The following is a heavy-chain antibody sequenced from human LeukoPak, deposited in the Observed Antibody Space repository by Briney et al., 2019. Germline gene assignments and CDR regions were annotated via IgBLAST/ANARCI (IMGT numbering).Heavy chain of an antibody. Sequence: PGGSLRLSCAASGFTFSRFWMHWVRQAPGKGLVWVSRISGDGSNTNYADSVKGRFTISRDNAKNTLYLQMDSMTGDDTAAYYCASRNFGCSPFDYGGEGPLVTVSS. V-gene: IGHV3-74*01. J-gene: IGHJ4*02. D-gene: IGHD2-21*01. CDR2: ISGDGSNT. CDR1: GFTFSRFW. CDR3: ASRNFGCSPFDY.